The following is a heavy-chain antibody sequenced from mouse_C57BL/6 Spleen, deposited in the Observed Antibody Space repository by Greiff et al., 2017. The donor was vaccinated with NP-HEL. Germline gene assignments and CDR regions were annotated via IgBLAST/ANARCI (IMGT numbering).Heavy chain of an antibody. CDR3: ARNYGNYDDAMDY. D-gene: IGHD2-1*01. V-gene: IGHV2-2*01. CDR1: GFSLPSYG. CDR2: IWSGGST. Sequence: VQLQESGPGLVQPSQSLSITCTVSGFSLPSYGVHWVRQSPGKGLEWLGVIWSGGSTDYNAAFISRLSISKDNSKSQVVFKMNSLQADDTAIYYCARNYGNYDDAMDYWGQGTSVTVSS. J-gene: IGHJ4*01.